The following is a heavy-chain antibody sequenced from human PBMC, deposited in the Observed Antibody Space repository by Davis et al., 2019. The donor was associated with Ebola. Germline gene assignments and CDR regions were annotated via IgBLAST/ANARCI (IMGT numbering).Heavy chain of an antibody. CDR1: GYTFTSYY. CDR3: ARDGGIFGVVIRYPYYYYGMDV. J-gene: IGHJ6*02. CDR2: INPSGGST. D-gene: IGHD3-3*01. V-gene: IGHV1-46*01. Sequence: ASVKVSCKASGYTFTSYYMHWVRQAPGQGLEWMGIINPSGGSTSYAQKFQGRVTMTRDTSTSTVYMELSSLRSEDTAVYYCARDGGIFGVVIRYPYYYYGMDVWGQGTTVTVSS.